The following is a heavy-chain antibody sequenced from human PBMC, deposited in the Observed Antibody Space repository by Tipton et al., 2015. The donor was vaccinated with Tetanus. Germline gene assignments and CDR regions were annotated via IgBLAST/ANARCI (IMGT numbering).Heavy chain of an antibody. Sequence: QLVQSGGEVKKPGESLKISCKGSGYIFNNYWIGWARQMPGKGLEWMGIIYPGDSDTRYSPSFQGQVTISVDKSISTAYLQWSSLKASDTSMFYCARAHCSDGVCNFDYWGQGALVTVAS. CDR3: ARAHCSDGVCNFDY. CDR1: GYIFNNYW. D-gene: IGHD2-8*01. V-gene: IGHV5-51*01. CDR2: IYPGDSDT. J-gene: IGHJ4*02.